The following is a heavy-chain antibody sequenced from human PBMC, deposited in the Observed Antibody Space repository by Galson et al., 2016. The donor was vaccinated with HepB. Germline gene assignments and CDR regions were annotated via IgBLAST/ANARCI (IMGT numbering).Heavy chain of an antibody. Sequence: QSGAEVKKPGEFLKISCKASGYNFATSWIAWVRQKPGEGLEWMGIVYPEASEARYSPSFQGQVTMSADKSLTTAYVQLNSLKASDTAIYFCARLDLPDSVPIHPGLLRRQDAYNYYVLDVWGQGTAVTVSS. J-gene: IGHJ6*02. V-gene: IGHV5-51*01. CDR2: VYPEASEA. D-gene: IGHD5/OR15-5a*01. CDR1: GYNFATSW. CDR3: ARLDLPDSVPIHPGLLRRQDAYNYYVLDV.